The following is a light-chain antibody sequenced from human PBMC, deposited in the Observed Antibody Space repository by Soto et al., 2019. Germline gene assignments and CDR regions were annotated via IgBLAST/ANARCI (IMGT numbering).Light chain of an antibody. CDR3: SSYTSSSTPLWV. CDR1: SSDVGGYNY. V-gene: IGLV2-14*01. Sequence: QSVLTQPASVSGSPGQSITISCTGTSSDVGGYNYVSWYQQRPGKAPKLMIYEVSNRPSGVSNRFSGSKSGNTASLTISGLQAEDEADYYCSSYTSSSTPLWVFGTGTKVTVL. CDR2: EVS. J-gene: IGLJ1*01.